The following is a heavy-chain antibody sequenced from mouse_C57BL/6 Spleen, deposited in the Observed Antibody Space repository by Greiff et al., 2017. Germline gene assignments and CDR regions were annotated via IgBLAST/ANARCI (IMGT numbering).Heavy chain of an antibody. V-gene: IGHV7-3*01. CDR3: ARYSYYYYAMDY. J-gene: IGHJ4*01. CDR1: GFTFTDYY. CDR2: IRNKANGYTT. Sequence: EVNVVESGGGLVQPGGSLSLSCAASGFTFTDYYMSWVRQPPGKALEWLGFIRNKANGYTTEYSASVKGRFTISRDNSQSILYLQMNALRAEDSATYYCARYSYYYYAMDYWGQGTSVTVSS. D-gene: IGHD2-10*01.